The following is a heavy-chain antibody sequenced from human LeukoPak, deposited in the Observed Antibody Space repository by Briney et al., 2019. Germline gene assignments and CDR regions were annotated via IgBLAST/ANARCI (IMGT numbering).Heavy chain of an antibody. CDR1: EFTFSSYE. J-gene: IGHJ4*02. CDR3: AGFGFSGWRGGYYFDY. Sequence: GGSLRLSCMASEFTFSSYEMNWLRQAPGKGLEWVAYIRSSYPTTYYADSVKGRFTISRDNAKSSLYLQMNNPRAEDTAIYYCAGFGFSGWRGGYYFDYWGQGALVSVSS. CDR2: IRSSYPTT. D-gene: IGHD6-19*01. V-gene: IGHV3-48*03.